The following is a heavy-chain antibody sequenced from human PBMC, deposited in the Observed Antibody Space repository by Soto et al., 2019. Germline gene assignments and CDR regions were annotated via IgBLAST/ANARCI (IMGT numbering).Heavy chain of an antibody. CDR2: IYHSGST. Sequence: SETLSLTCAVSSGSISSSNWWSWVRQPPGKGLEWIGEIYHSGSTNYNPSLKSRVTISVDKSKNQFSLKLSSVTAADTAVYYCARTVLPAAIYWFDPWGQGTLVTVSS. V-gene: IGHV4-4*02. D-gene: IGHD2-2*01. CDR1: SGSISSSNW. CDR3: ARTVLPAAIYWFDP. J-gene: IGHJ5*02.